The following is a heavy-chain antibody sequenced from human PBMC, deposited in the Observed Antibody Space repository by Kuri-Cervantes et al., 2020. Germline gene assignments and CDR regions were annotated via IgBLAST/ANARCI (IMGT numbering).Heavy chain of an antibody. CDR1: GGSISSYY. V-gene: IGHV4-59*08. CDR2: IYYSGST. Sequence: SETLSLTCTVSGGSISSYYWSWIRQPPGKGLEWIGYIYYSGSTNYNPSLKSRVTISVDTSKNQFSLKLNSVTAADTAVYYCARVCTMVRGVIHWGQGTLVTVSS. J-gene: IGHJ4*02. D-gene: IGHD3-10*01. CDR3: ARVCTMVRGVIH.